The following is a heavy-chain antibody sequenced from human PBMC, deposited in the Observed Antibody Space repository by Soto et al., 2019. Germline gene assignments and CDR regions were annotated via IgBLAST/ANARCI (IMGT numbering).Heavy chain of an antibody. CDR3: AARHFWSGPWTHTRLDY. CDR1: ADSINISHW. V-gene: IGHV4-4*02. CDR2: ISHSGST. J-gene: IGHJ4*02. D-gene: IGHD3-3*02. Sequence: PSETLSLTCAVSADSINISHWWNWVLQPPGKGLEWIGQISHSGSTNYNPSLTSRVTISVDKSKNHFSLKLTSVTAADTAVYYCAARHFWSGPWTHTRLDYWGQGTLVTVSS.